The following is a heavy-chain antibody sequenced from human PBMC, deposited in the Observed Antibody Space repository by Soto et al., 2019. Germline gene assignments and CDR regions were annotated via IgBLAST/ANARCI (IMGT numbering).Heavy chain of an antibody. D-gene: IGHD3-3*01. CDR3: TTDLSISIFGVVTDLGY. CDR2: IKSKTDGGTA. J-gene: IGHJ4*02. Sequence: EVQLVESGGGLVEPGGSLRLSCAASGFTFFTAWMSWVRQAPGKGLEWVGRIKSKTDGGTADYAAPVKGRFTITRDDAKKTPYLHMDSLKSDDTAAYYCTTDLSISIFGVVTDLGYWGQGTLVTVSS. CDR1: GFTFFTAW. V-gene: IGHV3-15*01.